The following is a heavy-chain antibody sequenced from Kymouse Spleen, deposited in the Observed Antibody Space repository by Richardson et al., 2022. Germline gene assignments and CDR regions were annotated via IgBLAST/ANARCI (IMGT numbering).Heavy chain of an antibody. Sequence: QLQLQESGPGLVKPSETLSLTCTVSGGSISSSSYYWGWIRQPPGKGLEWIGSIYYSGSTYYNPSLKSRVTISVDTSKNQFSLKLSSVTAADTAVYYCARQWAARPIDYWGQGTLVTVSS. CDR1: GGSISSSSYY. CDR3: ARQWAARPIDY. D-gene: IGHD6-6*01. V-gene: IGHV4-39*01. J-gene: IGHJ4*02. CDR2: IYYSGST.